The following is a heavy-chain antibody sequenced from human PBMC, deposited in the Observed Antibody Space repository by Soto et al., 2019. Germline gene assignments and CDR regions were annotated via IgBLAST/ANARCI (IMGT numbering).Heavy chain of an antibody. Sequence: ASVKVSCKAPGGTFSSYAISWVRQAPGQGLEWMGGIIPIFGTANYAQKFQGRVTITADKSTSTAYMELSSLRSEDTAVYYCARAYSSPGWFDPWGQGTLVTVSS. J-gene: IGHJ5*02. CDR2: IIPIFGTA. CDR1: GGTFSSYA. CDR3: ARAYSSPGWFDP. D-gene: IGHD6-13*01. V-gene: IGHV1-69*06.